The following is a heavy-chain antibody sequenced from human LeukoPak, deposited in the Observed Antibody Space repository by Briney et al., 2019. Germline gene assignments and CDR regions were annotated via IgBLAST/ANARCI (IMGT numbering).Heavy chain of an antibody. Sequence: ASVKVSCKASGYTFTSYGISWVRQAPGQGLEWMGWISAYNGNTNYAQKLQGRVTMTTDTSTSTAYMELRSRRSDDTAGYYCARDRELNGGPYNWFDPWGQGTLVTVSS. J-gene: IGHJ5*02. V-gene: IGHV1-18*01. CDR1: GYTFTSYG. D-gene: IGHD1-26*01. CDR2: ISAYNGNT. CDR3: ARDRELNGGPYNWFDP.